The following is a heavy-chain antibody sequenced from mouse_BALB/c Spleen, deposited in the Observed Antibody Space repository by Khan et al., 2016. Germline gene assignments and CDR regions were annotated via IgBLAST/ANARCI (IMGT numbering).Heavy chain of an antibody. CDR2: ISYSGST. J-gene: IGHJ2*01. Sequence: EVQLQESGPGLVKPSQSLSLTCTVTGYSITSDYAWNWIRQFPGNKLEWMGYISYSGSTSYNPSLKSRISITRDTSKNQFFLQLNSVTTEDTATXYCARSRWLLIDYWGQGTTLTVSS. CDR3: ARSRWLLIDY. CDR1: GYSITSDYA. D-gene: IGHD2-3*01. V-gene: IGHV3-2*02.